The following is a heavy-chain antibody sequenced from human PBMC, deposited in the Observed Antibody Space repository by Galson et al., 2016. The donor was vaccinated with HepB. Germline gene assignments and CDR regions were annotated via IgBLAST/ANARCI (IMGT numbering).Heavy chain of an antibody. Sequence: SETLSLTCAVSGASISDSNWWTWVRQVPGKGLEWIGEIYHTGTSNNNPFLSSRFTLSVDKSRNQFSLNLTSVTAADTAVYYCARAAIIPGARMVFDPWGQGTLVTGSS. CDR1: GASISDSNW. J-gene: IGHJ5*02. CDR2: IYHTGTS. D-gene: IGHD2-2*01. CDR3: ARAAIIPGARMVFDP. V-gene: IGHV4-4*02.